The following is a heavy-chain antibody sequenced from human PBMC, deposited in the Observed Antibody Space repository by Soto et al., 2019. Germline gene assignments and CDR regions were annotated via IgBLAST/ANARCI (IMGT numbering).Heavy chain of an antibody. V-gene: IGHV1-69*13. CDR2: IIPIFGTA. CDR1: GGTFSSYA. CDR3: ARTYYYDSSGYYPSSYNWFDP. J-gene: IGHJ5*02. D-gene: IGHD3-22*01. Sequence: GASVKVSCKASGGTFSSYAISWVRQAPGQGLEWMGGIIPIFGTANYAQKFQGRVTITADESTSTAYMELSSLRSEDTAVYYCARTYYYDSSGYYPSSYNWFDPWGQGTLVTVSS.